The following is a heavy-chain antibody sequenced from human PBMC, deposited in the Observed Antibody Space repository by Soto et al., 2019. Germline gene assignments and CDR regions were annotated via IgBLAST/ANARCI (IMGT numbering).Heavy chain of an antibody. CDR2: VYYSGKT. J-gene: IGHJ4*01. D-gene: IGHD2-8*01. CDR1: VASVTRDKYH. V-gene: IGHV4-39*01. CDR3: SLLSNGRPGDD. Sequence: AAETLRLTSTVSVASVTRDKYHWGWSWQPPGRALQWIGTVYYSGKTYHNPSLKSRVTMSMDASKNQFSLTLSSVAVADTEMYYCSLLSNGRPGDDWGHGTMATVS.